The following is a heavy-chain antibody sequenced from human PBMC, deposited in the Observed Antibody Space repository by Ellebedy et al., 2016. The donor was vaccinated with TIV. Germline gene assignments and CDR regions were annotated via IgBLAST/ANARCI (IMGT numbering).Heavy chain of an antibody. J-gene: IGHJ6*02. CDR1: GFTFSSYS. CDR2: ISSSSSYI. Sequence: GESLKISCAASGFTFSSYSMNWVRQAPGKGLEWVSSISSSSSYIYYGDSVKGRFTISRDNAKNSLYLQMSRLRAEDTGVYYCARDQGEWLRHNGMDVWGQGTTVTVSS. V-gene: IGHV3-21*03. CDR3: ARDQGEWLRHNGMDV. D-gene: IGHD3-10*01.